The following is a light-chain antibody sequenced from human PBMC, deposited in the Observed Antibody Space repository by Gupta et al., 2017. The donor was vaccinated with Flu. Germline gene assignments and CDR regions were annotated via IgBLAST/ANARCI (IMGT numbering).Light chain of an antibody. J-gene: IGKJ3*01. V-gene: IGKV3-11*01. CDR3: QQRSNWPPILFT. CDR2: DAS. CDR1: QSVSSS. Sequence: EIVLTQSPATLSLSPGERATLSCRASQSVSSSLAWYQQKPGQAPRLLIYDASNRVTGIPARFSGSGSGTDFTLTISSLEPEEFAVYYCQQRSNWPPILFTFGPGTXVDIK.